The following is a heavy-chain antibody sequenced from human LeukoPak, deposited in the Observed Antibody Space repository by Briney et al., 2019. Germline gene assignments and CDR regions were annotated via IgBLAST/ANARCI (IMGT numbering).Heavy chain of an antibody. D-gene: IGHD1-26*01. CDR3: AKSRELRYYYYMDV. J-gene: IGHJ6*03. CDR1: GYTFTTYG. V-gene: IGHV1-18*01. Sequence: GASVKVSCKASGYTFTTYGISWVRQAPGQGLEWMGWISASTGNTYYAQKFQGRVTITADESTSTAYMELSSLRSEDTAVYYCAKSRELRYYYYMDVWGKGTTVTVSS. CDR2: ISASTGNT.